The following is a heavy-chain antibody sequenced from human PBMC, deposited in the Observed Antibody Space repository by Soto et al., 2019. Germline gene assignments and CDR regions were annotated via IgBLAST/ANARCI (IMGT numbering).Heavy chain of an antibody. Sequence: SETLSLTCAVYGGSFSGYYWSWIRQPPGKGLEWIGEINHSGSTNYNPSLKSRVTISVDTSKNQFSLKLSSVTAADTAVYYCARGGLYLFYSSSWHHNWFDPWGQGTLVTVSS. V-gene: IGHV4-34*01. CDR1: GGSFSGYY. J-gene: IGHJ5*02. CDR3: ARGGLYLFYSSSWHHNWFDP. D-gene: IGHD6-13*01. CDR2: INHSGST.